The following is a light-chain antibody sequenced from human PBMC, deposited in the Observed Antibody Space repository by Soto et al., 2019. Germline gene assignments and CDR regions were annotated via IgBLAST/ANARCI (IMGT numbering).Light chain of an antibody. J-gene: IGKJ3*01. CDR3: QHYNKWPLFT. CDR1: QRFSSN. CDR2: GPS. Sequence: EVVMQQSPATLSVSPGERATLSYRASQRFSSNLAWYQLRPGQAPRRLLYGPSTSATGIPARFSGSGSWTYFTLTISRLQAEDFALYYCQHYNKWPLFTFGPGTKVDIK. V-gene: IGKV3-15*01.